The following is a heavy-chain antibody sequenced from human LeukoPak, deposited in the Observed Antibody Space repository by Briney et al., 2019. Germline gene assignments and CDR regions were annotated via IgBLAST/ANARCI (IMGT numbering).Heavy chain of an antibody. CDR1: GFTFSDHS. Sequence: GGSLRLSCVVSGFTFSDHSMNWVRQAPGKGLEWVSSISGSNSYTYYRDSVKGRFTISRDNANNSLYLQMSSLRAEDTAIYYCARGFSSGTYSPTYYGMDVWGQGTTVTVSS. D-gene: IGHD3-10*01. CDR2: ISGSNSYT. J-gene: IGHJ6*02. CDR3: ARGFSSGTYSPTYYGMDV. V-gene: IGHV3-21*01.